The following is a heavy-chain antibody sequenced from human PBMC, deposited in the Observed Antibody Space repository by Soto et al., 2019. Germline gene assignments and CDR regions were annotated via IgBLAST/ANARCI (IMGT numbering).Heavy chain of an antibody. V-gene: IGHV4-38-2*01. CDR3: ASLRQWLVRGYYGMDV. D-gene: IGHD6-19*01. CDR1: GYSISSGYY. J-gene: IGHJ6*02. CDR2: IYHSGST. Sequence: PSETLSLTCAVSGYSISSGYYWGWIRQPPGKGLEWPGRIYHSGSTYYNPSLKSRVSISVATSRNQFSLTLCSVTAADTAVYYCASLRQWLVRGYYGMDVWGQGTTVTVSS.